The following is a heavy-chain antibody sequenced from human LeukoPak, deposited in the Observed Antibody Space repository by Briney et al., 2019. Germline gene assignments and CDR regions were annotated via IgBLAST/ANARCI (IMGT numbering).Heavy chain of an antibody. D-gene: IGHD6-13*01. CDR2: ISSRSSYI. J-gene: IGHJ4*02. V-gene: IGHV3-21*01. CDR1: GFPFSSYS. CDR3: AREGGGIAAGVYYFDY. Sequence: GGSLRLSCAASGFPFSSYSVNWVRRAPGKGLEWVSSISSRSSYIYYADSVKGRFTISRDNAKNSLYLQMNSLRAEDTAVYYCAREGGGIAAGVYYFDYWGQGSLVTVCS.